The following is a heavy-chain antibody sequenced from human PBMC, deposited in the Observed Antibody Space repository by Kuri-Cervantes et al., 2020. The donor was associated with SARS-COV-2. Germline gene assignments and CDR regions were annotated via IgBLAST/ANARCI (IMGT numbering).Heavy chain of an antibody. CDR1: GFTFNDYY. CDR2: ISSSGSTI. Sequence: GESLKISCAASGFTFNDYYMSWIRQAPGKGLEWVSYISSSGSTIYYADSVKGRFTISRDNAKNSLYLQMNSLRAEDTAVYYCARPIAAAGYYFDYWGQGTLVTVSS. J-gene: IGHJ4*02. V-gene: IGHV3-11*01. D-gene: IGHD6-13*01. CDR3: ARPIAAAGYYFDY.